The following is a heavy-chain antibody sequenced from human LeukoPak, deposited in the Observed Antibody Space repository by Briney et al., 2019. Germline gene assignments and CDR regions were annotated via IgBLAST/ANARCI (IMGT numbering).Heavy chain of an antibody. CDR2: FDPEDGET. Sequence: ASVKVSCKVSGYTLTELSMHWVRQAPGKGLEWMGGFDPEDGETIHAQKFQGRVTMTEDTSTDTAYMELSSLRSEDTAVYYCAIAPSDYYDSSGYWGFDYWGQGTLVAVSS. D-gene: IGHD3-22*01. CDR3: AIAPSDYYDSSGYWGFDY. CDR1: GYTLTELS. J-gene: IGHJ4*02. V-gene: IGHV1-24*01.